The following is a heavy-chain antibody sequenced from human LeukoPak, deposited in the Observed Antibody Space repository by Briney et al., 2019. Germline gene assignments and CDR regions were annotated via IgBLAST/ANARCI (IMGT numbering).Heavy chain of an antibody. J-gene: IGHJ4*02. CDR2: ISGDGGNT. Sequence: GGSLRLSCAASGFTFDDYATHWVRQAPGKGLEWVSLISGDGGNTYYADSVKGRFTISRDNSKNSLYLQMNSLRTEDTALYYCAKDKAAGYYFDYWGQGTLVTVSS. D-gene: IGHD6-13*01. CDR3: AKDKAAGYYFDY. V-gene: IGHV3-43*02. CDR1: GFTFDDYA.